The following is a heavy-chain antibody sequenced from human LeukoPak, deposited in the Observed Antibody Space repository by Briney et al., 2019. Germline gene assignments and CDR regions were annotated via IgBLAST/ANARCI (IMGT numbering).Heavy chain of an antibody. D-gene: IGHD2-21*02. CDR2: IRSKAFGGTP. J-gene: IGHJ4*02. Sequence: GGSLRLSCSASGFTFDDYAVSWFRQAPGKGLEWVGFIRSKAFGGTPEYAASVRGRFTISRDDSKSIAYLQMNSLKTEDTAVYYCTRNMVTVHFDYWSQGTLVTVSS. CDR3: TRNMVTVHFDY. V-gene: IGHV3-49*03. CDR1: GFTFDDYA.